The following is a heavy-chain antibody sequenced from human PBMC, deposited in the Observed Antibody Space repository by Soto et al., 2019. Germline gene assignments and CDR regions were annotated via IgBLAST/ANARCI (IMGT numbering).Heavy chain of an antibody. CDR2: ISGSGGST. D-gene: IGHD3-10*01. CDR3: ANFGELYMRAFDI. Sequence: PGGSLRLSCAASGFTFSSYAMSGVRQAPGKGLEWVSAISGSGGSTYYADSVKGRFTISRDNSKNTLYLQMNSLRAEDTAVYYCANFGELYMRAFDIWGQGTMVTVSS. J-gene: IGHJ3*02. CDR1: GFTFSSYA. V-gene: IGHV3-23*01.